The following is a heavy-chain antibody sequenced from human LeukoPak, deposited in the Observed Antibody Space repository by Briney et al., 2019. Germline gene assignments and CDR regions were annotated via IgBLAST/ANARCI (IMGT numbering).Heavy chain of an antibody. J-gene: IGHJ6*02. Sequence: SVKVSCKASGGTFSSYAISWVRQAPGQGLEWMGGIIPIFGTANYAQKFQGRVTITRDTSASTAYMELSSLRSEDTAVYYCARDRSYEVDVWGQGTTVTVSS. CDR1: GGTFSSYA. CDR2: IIPIFGTA. D-gene: IGHD3-22*01. V-gene: IGHV1-69*05. CDR3: ARDRSYEVDV.